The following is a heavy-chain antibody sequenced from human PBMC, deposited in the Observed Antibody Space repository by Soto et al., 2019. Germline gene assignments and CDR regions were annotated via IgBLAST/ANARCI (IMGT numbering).Heavy chain of an antibody. V-gene: IGHV1-2*02. Sequence: QVQLVQSGAEVQKPGTSVKVSCKASGYTFSDYYLHWVRQAPGQGLEWMGWISPKSGGTHFAPKFEGRVTLTTDTSISTAFMEASRLSSDDTAVYYCARGPRTQLWFPSVYWGQGTLVTVSS. J-gene: IGHJ4*02. D-gene: IGHD5-18*01. CDR1: GYTFSDYY. CDR3: ARGPRTQLWFPSVY. CDR2: ISPKSGGT.